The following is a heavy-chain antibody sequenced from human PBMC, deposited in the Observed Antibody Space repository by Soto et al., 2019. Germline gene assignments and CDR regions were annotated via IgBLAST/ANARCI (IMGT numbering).Heavy chain of an antibody. D-gene: IGHD3-3*01. V-gene: IGHV2-5*02. CDR3: AHRPVLRASQVILNDVFDI. CDR1: GCSLIPSGVG. Sequence: YDPTPANPTPTLSMTCTFAGCSLIPSGVGLGWLPHLPATAVEWLAFIYWDDYKRYSPSLKSRLTTTKDASKNQVVLTVTNMDPVDTATYYCAHRPVLRASQVILNDVFDIWGQGIMVTVSS. CDR2: IYWDDYK. J-gene: IGHJ3*02.